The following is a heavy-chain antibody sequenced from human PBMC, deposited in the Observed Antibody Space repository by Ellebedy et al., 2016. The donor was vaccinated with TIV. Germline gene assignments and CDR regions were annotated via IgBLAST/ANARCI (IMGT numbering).Heavy chain of an antibody. CDR3: AKEGYNSGWFG. CDR2: LSSSGGST. V-gene: IGHV3-23*01. Sequence: GESLKIPCAASGFTFSSYAMSWVRQAPGKGLEWVSALSSSGGSTYYADSVKGRFTISRDNSKNTLYLQMNSLRAEDTAVYYCAKEGYNSGWFGWGQGTLVTVSS. J-gene: IGHJ4*02. D-gene: IGHD6-19*01. CDR1: GFTFSSYA.